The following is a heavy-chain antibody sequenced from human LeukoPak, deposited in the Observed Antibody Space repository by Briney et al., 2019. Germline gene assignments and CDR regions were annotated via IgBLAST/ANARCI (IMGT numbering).Heavy chain of an antibody. CDR2: IYIDGST. J-gene: IGHJ4*02. Sequence: GGSLRLSCAASGFTFSNAWMSWVRQAPGRGLEWVSIIYIDGSTYYADSVKGRFTISRDSSMNTLYLQMNSLRAEDTALYYCASRPEGDYHMLDYWGQGTLVTVSS. CDR1: GFTFSNAW. D-gene: IGHD4-17*01. V-gene: IGHV3-53*01. CDR3: ASRPEGDYHMLDY.